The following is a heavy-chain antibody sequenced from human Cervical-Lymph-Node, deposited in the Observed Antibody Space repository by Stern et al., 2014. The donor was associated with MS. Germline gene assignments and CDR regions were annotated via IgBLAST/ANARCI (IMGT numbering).Heavy chain of an antibody. Sequence: VHLVEYGGGVVQPGRSLSLSCVASGFTFSTYAMHWVRQAPGKGLEWVAFVSYDGTQRNSTDSVKARFTISRDNSKNTLYLHMNSLRDEDTAVYFCARGGRGVGLEYWGQGALVTVSS. CDR3: ARGGRGVGLEY. J-gene: IGHJ4*02. CDR2: VSYDGTQR. D-gene: IGHD3-10*01. CDR1: GFTFSTYA. V-gene: IGHV3-30-3*01.